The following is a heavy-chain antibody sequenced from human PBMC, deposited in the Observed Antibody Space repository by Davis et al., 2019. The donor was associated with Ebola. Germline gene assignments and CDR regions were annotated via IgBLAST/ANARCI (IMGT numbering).Heavy chain of an antibody. CDR1: GYSISSGFF. D-gene: IGHD2/OR15-2a*01. J-gene: IGHJ3*02. CDR3: ARYCRSSTCADDAFDI. V-gene: IGHV4-38-2*01. CDR2: IYHTGNT. Sequence: SETLSLTCDVSGYSISSGFFWGWVRQPPGKGLEWLGSIYHTGNTYYNPSLKSRVTISVDTSKNQFSLRLVSVTAADTAVFYCARYCRSSTCADDAFDIWGQGTLVTVFS.